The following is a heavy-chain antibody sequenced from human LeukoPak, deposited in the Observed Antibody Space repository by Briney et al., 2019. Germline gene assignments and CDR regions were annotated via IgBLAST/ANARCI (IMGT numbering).Heavy chain of an antibody. J-gene: IGHJ4*02. Sequence: ASVKVSCKASGYTFTSYGISWVRHAPGQGLEWMGWISACNGNTNYAQKLQGRVTMTTDTSTSTAYKELRSLRSDDTAVYYCARAGYYDSSGYTNFDYWGRGTLVTVSS. CDR1: GYTFTSYG. D-gene: IGHD3-22*01. CDR2: ISACNGNT. V-gene: IGHV1-18*01. CDR3: ARAGYYDSSGYTNFDY.